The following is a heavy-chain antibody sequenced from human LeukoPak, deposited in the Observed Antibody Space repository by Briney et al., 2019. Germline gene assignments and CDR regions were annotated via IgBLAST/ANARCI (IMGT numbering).Heavy chain of an antibody. CDR2: IWYDGSNQ. D-gene: IGHD2-21*02. J-gene: IGHJ4*02. CDR3: ARGLGPYIVVVTAIDY. CDR1: GLTYSSHG. Sequence: TGGSLRLSCAASGLTYSSHGMHWVRQAPGKGLEWVAVIWYDGSNQYYADSVKGRFTISRDNSKNTLYLQMNSLRAEDTAVYYCARGLGPYIVVVTAIDYWGQGTLVTVSS. V-gene: IGHV3-33*01.